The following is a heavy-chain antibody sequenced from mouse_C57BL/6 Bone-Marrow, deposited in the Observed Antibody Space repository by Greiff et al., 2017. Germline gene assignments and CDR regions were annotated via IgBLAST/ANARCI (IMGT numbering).Heavy chain of an antibody. Sequence: QVQLQQSGAELVRPGTSVKVSCKASGYAFTNYLIEWVKQRPGQGLAWIGVIYPGSGGTNYNEKFKGKATLTAEKASRTAYMQLSSLTYEDSAVDFCARMVKGYWGQGTTLTVSS. CDR3: ARMVKGY. CDR2: IYPGSGGT. CDR1: GYAFTNYL. J-gene: IGHJ2*01. V-gene: IGHV1-54*01. D-gene: IGHD2-2*01.